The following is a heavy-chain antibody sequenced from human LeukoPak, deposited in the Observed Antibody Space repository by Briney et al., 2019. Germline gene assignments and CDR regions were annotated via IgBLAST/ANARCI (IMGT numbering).Heavy chain of an antibody. CDR1: GFTFDDYA. CDR2: ISWNSGSI. V-gene: IGHV3-9*01. Sequence: GRSLRLSCAASGFTFDDYAMHWVRQAPGKGLEWVSGISWNSGSIGYADSVKGRFTISRDNAKNSLYLQMNSLRAEDTALYYCAKVGLVGAILIFFDYWGQGTLVTVSS. J-gene: IGHJ4*02. D-gene: IGHD1-26*01. CDR3: AKVGLVGAILIFFDY.